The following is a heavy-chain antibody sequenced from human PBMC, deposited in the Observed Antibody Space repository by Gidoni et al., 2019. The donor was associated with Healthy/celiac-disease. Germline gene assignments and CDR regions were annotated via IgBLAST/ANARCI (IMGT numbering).Heavy chain of an antibody. CDR2: ISYDGSNK. Sequence: QVQLVESGGGVVQPGRSLRLSCAASGFTFSSYARHWVRQAPGKGLEWVAVISYDGSNKYYADSVKGRFTISRDNSKNTLYLQMNSLRAEDTAVYYCAREYGYYDSSGKGLDYWGQGTLVTVSS. CDR3: AREYGYYDSSGKGLDY. J-gene: IGHJ4*02. V-gene: IGHV3-30-3*01. CDR1: GFTFSSYA. D-gene: IGHD3-22*01.